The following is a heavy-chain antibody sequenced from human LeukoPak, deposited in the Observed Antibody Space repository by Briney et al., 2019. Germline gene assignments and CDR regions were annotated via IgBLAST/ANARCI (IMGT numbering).Heavy chain of an antibody. Sequence: PGGSLRLSCAASGFTFSSYWMHWVRQAPGKGLEWVSYISSSGSTIYYADSVKGRFTISRDNAKNSLYLQMNSLRAEDTAVYYCARDRDSSSWYRQGYFQHWGQGTLVTVSS. CDR1: GFTFSSYW. V-gene: IGHV3-48*04. CDR3: ARDRDSSSWYRQGYFQH. CDR2: ISSSGSTI. D-gene: IGHD6-13*01. J-gene: IGHJ1*01.